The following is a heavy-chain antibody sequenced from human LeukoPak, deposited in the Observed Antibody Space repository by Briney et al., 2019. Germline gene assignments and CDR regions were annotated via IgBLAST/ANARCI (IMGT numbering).Heavy chain of an antibody. CDR1: GGSISSYY. Sequence: PSETLSLTCTVPGGSISSYYWSWIRQPPGKGLEWIGYIYYSGSTNYNPSLKSRVTISVDTSKNQFSLKLSSVTAADTAVYYCARGVVVTFDYWGQGTLVTVSS. CDR3: ARGVVVTFDY. CDR2: IYYSGST. V-gene: IGHV4-59*01. J-gene: IGHJ4*02. D-gene: IGHD3-22*01.